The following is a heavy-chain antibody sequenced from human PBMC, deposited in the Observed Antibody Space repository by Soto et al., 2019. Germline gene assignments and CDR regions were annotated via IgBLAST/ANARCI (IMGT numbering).Heavy chain of an antibody. V-gene: IGHV1-3*01. Sequence: QVHLVQSGAEVKRPGASVKVSCRASGYTFTLHAIHWVRQAPGQRLEWVGWMHAGNGNTKYSEKFQGRLSITRDTSANIADMELGRLTIEDTAVYYCARRSGMYGIDFWGQGTLVTVSS. CDR2: MHAGNGNT. CDR3: ARRSGMYGIDF. D-gene: IGHD2-15*01. CDR1: GYTFTLHA. J-gene: IGHJ4*02.